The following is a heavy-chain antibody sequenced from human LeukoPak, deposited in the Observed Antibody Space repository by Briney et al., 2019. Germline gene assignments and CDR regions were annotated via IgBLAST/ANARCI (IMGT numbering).Heavy chain of an antibody. V-gene: IGHV1-18*01. CDR1: GGTFSSYA. CDR3: ARGLRPQGVYYFDY. D-gene: IGHD3-16*01. Sequence: ASVKVSCKASGGTFSSYAISWVRQAPGQGLEWMGWISAYNGNTNYAQKLQGRVTMTTDTSTSTAYMELRSLRSDDTAVYYCARGLRPQGVYYFDYWGQGTLVTVSS. CDR2: ISAYNGNT. J-gene: IGHJ4*02.